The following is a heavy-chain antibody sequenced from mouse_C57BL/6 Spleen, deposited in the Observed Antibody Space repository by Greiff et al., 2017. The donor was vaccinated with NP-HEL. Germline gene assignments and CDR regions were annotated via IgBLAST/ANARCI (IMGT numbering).Heavy chain of an antibody. D-gene: IGHD2-5*01. CDR2: ISDGGSYT. CDR3: ASSYYNNGAWFAY. J-gene: IGHJ3*01. CDR1: GYTFTSYA. V-gene: IGHV5-4*01. Sequence: EVQVVESGGGLVKPGASLKLSCAASGYTFTSYAMSWVRQTPEKRLEWVATISDGGSYTYYPHNVKGRFTISRDNAKNNLYLQMSHLQSEDTAMYYCASSYYNNGAWFAYWGQGTLVTVSA.